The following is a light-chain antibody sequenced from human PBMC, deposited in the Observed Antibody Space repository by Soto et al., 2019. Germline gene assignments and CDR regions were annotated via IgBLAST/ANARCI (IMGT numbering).Light chain of an antibody. CDR2: DAS. CDR3: QQYNNRTPWT. V-gene: IGKV3-15*01. CDR1: QSVSSD. Sequence: EIVLTQSPSTLPLSPGERATLSCRASQSVSSDLAWYQQKPGQPPRLLIHDASTRATGVPARFTGSGSGTDFTLTISSLQSEDFALYYCQQYNNRTPWTFGQGTKVDIK. J-gene: IGKJ1*01.